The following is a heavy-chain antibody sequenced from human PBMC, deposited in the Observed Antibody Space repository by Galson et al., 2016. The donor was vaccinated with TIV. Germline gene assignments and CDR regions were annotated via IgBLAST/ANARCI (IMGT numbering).Heavy chain of an antibody. J-gene: IGHJ3*02. CDR2: ISASGGNT. V-gene: IGHV3-23*01. CDR3: AKSFQYFYHNSGYFPYGFHI. D-gene: IGHD3-22*01. CDR1: GFTFSSWP. Sequence: SLRLSCAASGFTFSSWPMSWVRRAPGKGLEWVSAISASGGNTFYADSVKGRFTISRDNSKKTLYLQMDSLRAEDTAVYYCAKSFQYFYHNSGYFPYGFHIWGRGTMVTVSS.